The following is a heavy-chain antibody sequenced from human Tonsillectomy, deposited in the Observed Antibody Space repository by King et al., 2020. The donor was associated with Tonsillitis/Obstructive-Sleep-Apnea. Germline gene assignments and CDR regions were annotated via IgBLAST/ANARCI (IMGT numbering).Heavy chain of an antibody. CDR2: IDWDDDK. CDR1: GFSLSTSGMC. Sequence: TLKESGPALVKPTQTLTLTCTFSGFSLSTSGMCVSWIRQPPGKALEWLALIDWDDDKYYSTSLNTRLTISKDTSKNQVVLTMTNMDPVDTATYYCVRIAPASYDFWSGYYSHFDYWGQGTLVTVSS. J-gene: IGHJ4*02. V-gene: IGHV2-70*01. D-gene: IGHD3-3*01. CDR3: VRIAPASYDFWSGYYSHFDY.